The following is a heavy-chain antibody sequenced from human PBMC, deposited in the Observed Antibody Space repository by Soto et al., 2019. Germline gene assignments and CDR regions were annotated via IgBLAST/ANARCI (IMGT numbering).Heavy chain of an antibody. Sequence: SETLSLTCTVSGGSISSYYWSWIRQPPGKGLEWIGYIYYSGSTNYNPSLKSRVTISVDTSKNQFSLKLSSVTAADTAVYYCARDASVVEMATIVGAFDIWGQGTMVTVSS. V-gene: IGHV4-59*01. CDR3: ARDASVVEMATIVGAFDI. CDR1: GGSISSYY. CDR2: IYYSGST. J-gene: IGHJ3*02. D-gene: IGHD5-12*01.